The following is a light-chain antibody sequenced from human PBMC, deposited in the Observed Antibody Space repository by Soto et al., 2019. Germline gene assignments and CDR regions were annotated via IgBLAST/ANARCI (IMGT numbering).Light chain of an antibody. Sequence: QSVLTQPPSASGSPGQSVTIPCTGTSSDVGAYDHVSWYQQHPGKAPKLIIYELAKRPAGVPDRFSGSKSGNTASLTVSGLQAEDEEDCFCNSTAGDHNHVFGTGTKVTVL. CDR3: NSTAGDHNHV. J-gene: IGLJ1*01. CDR1: SSDVGAYDH. CDR2: ELA. V-gene: IGLV2-8*01.